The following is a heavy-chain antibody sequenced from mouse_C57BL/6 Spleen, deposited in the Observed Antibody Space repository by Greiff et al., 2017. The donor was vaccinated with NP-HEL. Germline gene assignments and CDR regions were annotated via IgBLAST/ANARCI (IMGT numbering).Heavy chain of an antibody. D-gene: IGHD4-1*01. V-gene: IGHV5-9-1*02. CDR1: GFTFSSYA. CDR3: TRDVGRDYFDY. Sequence: EVMLVESGAGLVKPGGSLKLSCAASGFTFSSYAMSWVRQTPEKRLEWVAYISTGGDYIYYAHTVKGRLTFSRDNARNTLYLQMSSLKSEDTAMYYCTRDVGRDYFDYWGQGTTLTVSS. J-gene: IGHJ2*01. CDR2: ISTGGDYI.